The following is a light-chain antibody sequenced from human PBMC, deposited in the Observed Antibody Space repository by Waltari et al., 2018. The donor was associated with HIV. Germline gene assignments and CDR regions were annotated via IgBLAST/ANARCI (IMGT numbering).Light chain of an antibody. CDR1: QSLLQSNGYNY. CDR3: MRVLQIC. J-gene: IGKJ5*01. Sequence: DIVMTQSPLSLPVTPGEPASISWRSSQSLLQSNGYNYLDWYVQKPGQSPQLLISLSSNRASGVPDRFSGSGSGTDFTLKISRVEAEDVGVYNCMRVLQICFGQGTRLDIK. V-gene: IGKV2-28*01. CDR2: LSS.